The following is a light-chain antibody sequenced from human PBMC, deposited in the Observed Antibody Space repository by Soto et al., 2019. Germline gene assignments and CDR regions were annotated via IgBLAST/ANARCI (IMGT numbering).Light chain of an antibody. Sequence: EIVMTQSPATLSVSPGERATLSCRASQSISSNLAWYQQKPGQAPRLLIYGESTRATDIPARFGGSGSGTDFTLTIRGLQSKDLAEYDGQHYNNWPPWTIGQGTKVVIE. V-gene: IGKV3D-15*01. CDR3: QHYNNWPPWT. CDR2: GES. CDR1: QSISSN. J-gene: IGKJ1*01.